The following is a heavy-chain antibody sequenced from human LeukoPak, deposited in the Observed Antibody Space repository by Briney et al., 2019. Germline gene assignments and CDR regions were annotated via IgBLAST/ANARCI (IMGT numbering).Heavy chain of an antibody. Sequence: GGSLRLSCAASGFNYNSYSMNWVRQAPGKGLEWVSSISGSSSHIYEVDSVKGRFTISRDNAKNSLYLQMNSLRAEDTAVYYCARKYCTNGICQFDYWGQGTLVTVSS. J-gene: IGHJ4*02. V-gene: IGHV3-21*01. CDR2: ISGSSSHI. D-gene: IGHD2-8*01. CDR3: ARKYCTNGICQFDY. CDR1: GFNYNSYS.